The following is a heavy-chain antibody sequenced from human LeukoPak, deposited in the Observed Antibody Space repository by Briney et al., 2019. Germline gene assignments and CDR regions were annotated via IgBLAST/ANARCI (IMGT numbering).Heavy chain of an antibody. Sequence: GRSLRLSCAASGFTFSSYWMSWVSQAPGKGLEWVANIKQDGREKYYVDSVKGRFTISRDNAQSSLYLQMNSLRAEDTAVYYCARKSAAAGRDYYYYYYMDVWGKGTTVTVSS. V-gene: IGHV3-7*01. CDR1: GFTFSSYW. D-gene: IGHD6-13*01. CDR3: ARKSAAAGRDYYYYYYMDV. CDR2: IKQDGREK. J-gene: IGHJ6*03.